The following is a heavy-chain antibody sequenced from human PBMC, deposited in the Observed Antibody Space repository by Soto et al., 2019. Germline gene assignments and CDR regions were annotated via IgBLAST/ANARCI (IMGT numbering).Heavy chain of an antibody. J-gene: IGHJ4*02. CDR1: GFTFSSYG. V-gene: IGHV3-33*01. CDR3: ARDIDWYSNSSGFDN. D-gene: IGHD1-26*01. CDR2: IWYDGSNK. Sequence: QVQLVESGGGVVQPGRSLRLSCAASGFTFSSYGMHWVRQAPGKGLEWVAVIWYDGSNKYYADPVKGRFTISRDTSKNTLSMQMNSLRAEDTAVYYCARDIDWYSNSSGFDNWGQGTLVTVSS.